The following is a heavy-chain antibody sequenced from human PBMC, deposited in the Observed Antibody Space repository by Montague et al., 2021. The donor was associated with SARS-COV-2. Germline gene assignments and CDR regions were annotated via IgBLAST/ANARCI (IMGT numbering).Heavy chain of an antibody. CDR2: IYYSGST. CDR3: ARGRFLEWSLYSVVGAFDI. V-gene: IGHV4-31*03. CDR1: GGSISSGGYY. Sequence: TLSLTCTVSGGSISSGGYYWSWIRQHPGKGLEWIGYIYYSGSTYYNPSLKSRVTISVDTSKNQFSLKLSSVTAADTAVYYCARGRFLEWSLYSVVGAFDIWGQGTMVTVSS. D-gene: IGHD3-3*01. J-gene: IGHJ3*02.